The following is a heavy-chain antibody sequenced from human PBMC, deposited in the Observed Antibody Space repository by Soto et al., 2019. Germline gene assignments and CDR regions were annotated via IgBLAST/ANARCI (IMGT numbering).Heavy chain of an antibody. V-gene: IGHV3-30-3*01. CDR2: ISYDGSNK. D-gene: IGHD5-18*01. J-gene: IGHJ4*02. CDR3: ARYTAMVTHLDY. CDR1: GFTFSSYA. Sequence: GGSLRLSCAASGFTFSSYAMHWVRQAPGKGLEWVAVISYDGSNKYYADSVKGRFTISRDNSKNTLYLQMNSLRAEDTAVYYCARYTAMVTHLDYWGQGTLVTVSS.